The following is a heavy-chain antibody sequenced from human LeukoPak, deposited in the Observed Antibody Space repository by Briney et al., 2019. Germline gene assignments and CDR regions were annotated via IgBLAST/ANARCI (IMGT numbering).Heavy chain of an antibody. CDR1: GGSISHYH. CDR2: IYYIGTT. V-gene: IGHV4-59*01. J-gene: IGHJ3*02. Sequence: SETLSLTCTVSGGSISHYHWSWIRQPPGKGLEWIGNIYYIGTTNYNPSLKSRVTISLDASNNQFSLKLSSVTAADTAVYYCARKNALDIWGQGTMVTVSS. CDR3: ARKNALDI.